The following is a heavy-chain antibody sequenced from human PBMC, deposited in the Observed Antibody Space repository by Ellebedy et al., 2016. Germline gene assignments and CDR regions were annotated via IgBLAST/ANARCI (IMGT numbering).Heavy chain of an antibody. CDR1: GFSLSLRGVG. V-gene: IGHV2-5*02. D-gene: IGHD3-10*01. CDR2: IYWDDDQ. J-gene: IGHJ4*02. CDR3: AYRPPEHFGSSNYYFFEY. Sequence: SGPTLVXPTEPLTLTCTVSGFSLSLRGVGVGWIRQPPGKALEWLAFIYWDDDQRYSPPLRNRLTITKDTSKKEVVLTMTNLDPLDTATYYCAYRPPEHFGSSNYYFFEYWGQGALVTVSS.